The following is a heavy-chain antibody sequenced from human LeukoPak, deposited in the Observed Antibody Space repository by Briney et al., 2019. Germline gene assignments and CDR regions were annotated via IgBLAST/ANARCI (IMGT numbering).Heavy chain of an antibody. Sequence: GGSLRLSCAASGFTFSSYSMNWVRQAPGKGLEWVSSISSSSSYIYYADSVKGRFTISRDNARNSLYLQMNSLRAEDTAVYYCARDRAHAFDIWGQGTMVTVSS. CDR3: ARDRAHAFDI. D-gene: IGHD3-10*01. V-gene: IGHV3-21*04. J-gene: IGHJ3*02. CDR2: ISSSSSYI. CDR1: GFTFSSYS.